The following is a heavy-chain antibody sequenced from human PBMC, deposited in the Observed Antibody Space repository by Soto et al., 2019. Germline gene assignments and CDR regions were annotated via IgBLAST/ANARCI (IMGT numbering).Heavy chain of an antibody. D-gene: IGHD3-22*01. CDR1: GFTFGDYG. J-gene: IGHJ4*03. CDR2: ISWNSGSI. Sequence: EVQLVESGGGVVQPGRSLRLSCAASGFTFGDYGMHWVRQVPGKGLEWVSGISWNSGSITYADTVRGRFTISRDNAKKAPYLQMNRLRPAHTALYYCAQVDIPYSRSYYLDYWGQGMLVSGPS. CDR3: AQVDIPYSRSYYLDY. V-gene: IGHV3-9*01.